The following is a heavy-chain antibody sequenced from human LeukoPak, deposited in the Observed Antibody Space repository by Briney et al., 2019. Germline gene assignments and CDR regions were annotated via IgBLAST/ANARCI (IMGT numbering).Heavy chain of an antibody. Sequence: ASVKVSCKASGYTFTGYYMHWVRQAPGQGLEWMGWFNPNSGGTNYAQKFQGRVTMTRDTSISTAYMELSRLRSDDTAVYYCARDDKQHYYDSSGTPDYWGQGTLVTVSS. V-gene: IGHV1-2*02. CDR3: ARDDKQHYYDSSGTPDY. CDR2: FNPNSGGT. CDR1: GYTFTGYY. D-gene: IGHD3-22*01. J-gene: IGHJ4*02.